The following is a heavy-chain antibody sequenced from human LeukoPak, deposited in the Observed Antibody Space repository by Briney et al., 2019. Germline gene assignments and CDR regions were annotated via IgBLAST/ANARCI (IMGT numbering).Heavy chain of an antibody. CDR3: ARDYAAAGTGAFDY. V-gene: IGHV3-48*02. D-gene: IGHD6-13*01. Sequence: PGGSLRLSCAASGFTFSSYSMNWVRQAPGKGLEWVSYISSSSSTIYYADSVKGRFTISRDNAKNSLYLQMISLRDEDTAVYYCARDYAAAGTGAFDYWGQGTLVTVSS. J-gene: IGHJ4*02. CDR2: ISSSSSTI. CDR1: GFTFSSYS.